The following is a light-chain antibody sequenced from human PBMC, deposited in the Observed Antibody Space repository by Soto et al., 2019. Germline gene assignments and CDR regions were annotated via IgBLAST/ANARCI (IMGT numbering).Light chain of an antibody. Sequence: DIQMTQSPSTLSASVGDRVTITCRASQSITDWLAWYQQKPGKAPKLLIYKASSLESGVPSRFSGGGSGTEFTLTISSLQPDDVASYYCQHYSTYPYTFGQGTKLEIK. CDR3: QHYSTYPYT. CDR2: KAS. CDR1: QSITDW. V-gene: IGKV1-5*03. J-gene: IGKJ2*01.